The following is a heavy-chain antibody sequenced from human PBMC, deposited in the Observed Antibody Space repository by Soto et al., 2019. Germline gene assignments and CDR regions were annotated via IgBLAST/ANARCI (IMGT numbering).Heavy chain of an antibody. CDR1: GFSFSDYS. D-gene: IGHD2-21*02. V-gene: IGHV3-48*02. CDR2: ISSSSDKT. Sequence: LVESGGALVYPGGSLRLSCIASGFSFSDYSMNWVRQAPGKGLQWVSYISSSSDKTYYADSVKGRFTVSRDNAKNALFLEMNSLRDDDTATYYCARLPKGSLVTDWGQGTRVTVSS. J-gene: IGHJ4*02. CDR3: ARLPKGSLVTD.